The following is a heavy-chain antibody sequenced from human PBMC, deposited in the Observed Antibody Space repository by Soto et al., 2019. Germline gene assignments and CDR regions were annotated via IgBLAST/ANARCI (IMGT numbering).Heavy chain of an antibody. V-gene: IGHV4-30-4*01. Sequence: SETLSLTCTVSGVPISTDDYYWTWIRQPPGKGLEWIGYVYYSGSTYYNWSLKSRVTISIDTSKNQFSLNLSSVTAADTAVYYCASRKGVDASHYLANWGQGTLVTVAS. CDR1: GVPISTDDYY. J-gene: IGHJ4*02. CDR3: ASRKGVDASHYLAN. CDR2: VYYSGST. D-gene: IGHD2-8*01.